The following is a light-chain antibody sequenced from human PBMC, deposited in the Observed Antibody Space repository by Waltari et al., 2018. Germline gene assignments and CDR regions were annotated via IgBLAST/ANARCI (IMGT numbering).Light chain of an antibody. CDR2: SND. CDR1: ASNIGSSV. Sequence: QSVLTQPPSASGAPGQTAAIPCSGSASNIGSSVVTWYQQLPGTTPTLLIYSNDQRPSGVPGRFSGSKSATSASLAISGLQSEDEAHYYCAAWDDSINGPAFGGGTKLTVL. CDR3: AAWDDSINGPA. J-gene: IGLJ3*02. V-gene: IGLV1-44*01.